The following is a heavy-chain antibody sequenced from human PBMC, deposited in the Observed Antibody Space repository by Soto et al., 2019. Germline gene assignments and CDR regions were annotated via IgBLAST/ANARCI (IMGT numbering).Heavy chain of an antibody. CDR1: GGTFSSYT. CDR2: IIPILGIA. D-gene: IGHD6-13*01. J-gene: IGHJ4*02. CDR3: ARDGLAAAGTSY. Sequence: QVQLVQSGAEVKKPGSSVKVSCKASGGTFSSYTISWVRQAPGQGLEWMGRIIPILGIANYAQKFQGRVTITADKSTSTAYMELSSLRSEDTVVYYCARDGLAAAGTSYWGQGTLVTVSS. V-gene: IGHV1-69*08.